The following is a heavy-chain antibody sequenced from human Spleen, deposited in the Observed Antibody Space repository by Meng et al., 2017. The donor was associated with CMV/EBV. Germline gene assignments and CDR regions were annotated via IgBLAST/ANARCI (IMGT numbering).Heavy chain of an antibody. CDR1: GFTFSSYG. V-gene: IGHV3-30*02. J-gene: IGHJ6*02. CDR3: ATVNAAAANYYYYYGMDV. CDR2: IRYDGSDK. D-gene: IGHD2-2*01. Sequence: GESLKISCAASGFTFSSYGMHWVRQAPGKGLEWVAFIRYDGSDKFYADSVKGRFTISRDNSKNTLYLQMNSLRTEDTAVYFCATVNAAAANYYYYYGMDVWGQGTTVTVSS.